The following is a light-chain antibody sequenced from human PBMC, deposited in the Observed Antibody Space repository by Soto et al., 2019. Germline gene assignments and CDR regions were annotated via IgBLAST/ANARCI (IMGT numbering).Light chain of an antibody. CDR3: LLYYGDSHLVV. CDR2: STG. Sequence: QAVVTQEPSLTVSPGGTVTLTCASSTGAVTSGSYPSWFQQKPGQAPRALIYSTGDKHPWTPARFSASLLGDKAALTLSGVQAEDECDYYCLLYYGDSHLVVFGGGTKLTVL. CDR1: TGAVTSGSY. V-gene: IGLV7-43*01. J-gene: IGLJ2*01.